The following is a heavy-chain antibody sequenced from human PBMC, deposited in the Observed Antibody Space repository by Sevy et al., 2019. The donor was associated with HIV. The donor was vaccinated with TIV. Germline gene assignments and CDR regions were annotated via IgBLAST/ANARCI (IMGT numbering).Heavy chain of an antibody. Sequence: GGSLRLSCAASGFTFSSYGMHWVRQAPGKGLEWVAVISYDGSNKYYADSVKGRFTISRDNSKNTLYLQMNSLRAEDTAAYYCAKASGYSGYDPLHPIGYDYYYYGMDVWGQGTTVTVSS. V-gene: IGHV3-30*18. CDR1: GFTFSSYG. J-gene: IGHJ6*02. D-gene: IGHD5-12*01. CDR2: ISYDGSNK. CDR3: AKASGYSGYDPLHPIGYDYYYYGMDV.